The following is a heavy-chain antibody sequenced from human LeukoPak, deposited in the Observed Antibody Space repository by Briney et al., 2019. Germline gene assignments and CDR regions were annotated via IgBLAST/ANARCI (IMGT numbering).Heavy chain of an antibody. CDR3: ARARVQLWSYGMDV. CDR1: GGSISSSSYY. D-gene: IGHD5-18*01. V-gene: IGHV4-39*07. Sequence: SETLSLTCTVSGGSISSSSYYWGWIRQPPGKGLEWIGSIYYSGSTYYNPSLKSRVTISVDTSKNQFSLKLSSVTAADTAVYYCARARVQLWSYGMDVWGQGTTVTVSS. J-gene: IGHJ6*02. CDR2: IYYSGST.